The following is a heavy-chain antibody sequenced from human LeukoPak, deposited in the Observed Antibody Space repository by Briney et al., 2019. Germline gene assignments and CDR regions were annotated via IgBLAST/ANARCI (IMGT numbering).Heavy chain of an antibody. CDR3: ARDSNYDTSGHYY. CDR2: IYSGGST. J-gene: IGHJ4*02. Sequence: GGSLRLSCAASGFTVSNNYMNWVRQAPGKGLEWVSVIYSGGSTYSADSVKGRFTISRDNSKNTLYLQMNSLRAEDTAVYYCARDSNYDTSGHYYWGQGTLVTVSS. V-gene: IGHV3-53*01. D-gene: IGHD3-22*01. CDR1: GFTVSNNY.